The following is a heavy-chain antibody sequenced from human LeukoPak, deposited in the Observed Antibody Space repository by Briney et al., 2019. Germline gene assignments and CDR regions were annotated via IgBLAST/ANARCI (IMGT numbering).Heavy chain of an antibody. CDR1: GYSFTHYW. V-gene: IGHV5-51*07. J-gene: IGHJ3*02. CDR3: SRACGGDCSGAFDI. CDR2: IYPGDSDT. Sequence: GESLKISXKGSGYSFTHYWIAWVHQMPGKGLEWMGIIYPGDSDTIYSPSFQGQVTISADKSISTAYLQWSSLKASDTAMYYCSRACGGDCSGAFDIWGQGTMVTVSS. D-gene: IGHD2-21*02.